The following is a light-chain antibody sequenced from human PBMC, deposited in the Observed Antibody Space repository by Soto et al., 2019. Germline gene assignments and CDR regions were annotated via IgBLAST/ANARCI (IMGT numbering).Light chain of an antibody. CDR2: GTS. CDR1: QSVSSN. Sequence: EMVMTQSPATLSVSPGERAALSCRASQSVSSNLAWYQQKPGQAPRLLISGTSSRATGIPDRFSGSGAGTDFTLTISRLEPEDFAVYYCQQYGTTPWTFGQGTKVDIK. CDR3: QQYGTTPWT. J-gene: IGKJ1*01. V-gene: IGKV3-20*01.